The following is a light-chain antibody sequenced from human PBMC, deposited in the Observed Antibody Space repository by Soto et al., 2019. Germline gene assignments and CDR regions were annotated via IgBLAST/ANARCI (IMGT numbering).Light chain of an antibody. Sequence: QAVVTQEPSFSVSPGGTVTLTCGLSSDSVSTSFFPTWYQQTPGQAPRTLIYNTNTRSSGVPDRFSGSILENKAALTITGAQADDESDYYCILYMGRGIWVFGGGTKLTVL. CDR3: ILYMGRGIWV. V-gene: IGLV8-61*01. CDR1: SDSVSTSFF. J-gene: IGLJ3*02. CDR2: NTN.